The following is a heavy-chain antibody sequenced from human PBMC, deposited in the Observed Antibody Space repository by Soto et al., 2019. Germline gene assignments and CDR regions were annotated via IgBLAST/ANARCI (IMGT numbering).Heavy chain of an antibody. Sequence: SETLSLTCCVSAESISSGSYWACIRQPPGKWMEWIGSIDPSGTTYYNPSRKTRVTISVDTSKNQFSLKLSSVAAADSSVYYGARTDNVGYYPHLGQGALVTVSS. CDR3: ARTDNVGYYPH. CDR2: IDPSGTT. J-gene: IGHJ4*02. CDR1: AESISSGSY. D-gene: IGHD3-3*01. V-gene: IGHV4-38-2*01.